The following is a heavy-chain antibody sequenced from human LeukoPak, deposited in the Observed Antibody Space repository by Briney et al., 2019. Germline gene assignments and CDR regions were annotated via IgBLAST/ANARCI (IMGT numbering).Heavy chain of an antibody. V-gene: IGHV4-39*01. Sequence: SETLSLTCTVPGGSISSSSYYWGWTRQPPGKGLEWIGSIYYSGSTYYNPSLKSRVTISVDTSKNQFSLKLSSVTAADTAVNYCANGWGYGGPFDYWGQGTLVTVSS. CDR3: ANGWGYGGPFDY. D-gene: IGHD5-18*01. CDR2: IYYSGST. J-gene: IGHJ4*02. CDR1: GGSISSSSYY.